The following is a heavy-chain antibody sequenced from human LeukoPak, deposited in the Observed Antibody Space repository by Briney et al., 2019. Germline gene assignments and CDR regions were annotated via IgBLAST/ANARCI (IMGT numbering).Heavy chain of an antibody. CDR2: IYHSGST. J-gene: IGHJ5*02. V-gene: IGHV4-4*02. CDR1: GGSISSSNW. D-gene: IGHD4-17*01. Sequence: PSGTLSLTCAVSGGSISSSNWWSWVRQPPGKGLEWIGYIYHSGSTYYNPSLKSRVTISVDRSKNQFSLKLSSVTAADTAVYYCARSPGHDYGDYGWFDPWGQGTLVTVSS. CDR3: ARSPGHDYGDYGWFDP.